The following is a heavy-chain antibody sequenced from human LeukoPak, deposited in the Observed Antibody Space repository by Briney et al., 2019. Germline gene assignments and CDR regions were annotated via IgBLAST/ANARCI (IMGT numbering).Heavy chain of an antibody. CDR2: ISSSSSYI. D-gene: IGHD3-22*01. CDR3: AREASGYYRDAFDI. CDR1: GFTFSSYS. V-gene: IGHV3-21*01. Sequence: TGGSLRLSCAASGFTFSSYSMNWVRQAPGKGLEWVSSISSSSSYIYYADSVRGRFTISRDNAKNSLYLQMNSLRAEDTAVYYCAREASGYYRDAFDIWGQGTMVTVSS. J-gene: IGHJ3*02.